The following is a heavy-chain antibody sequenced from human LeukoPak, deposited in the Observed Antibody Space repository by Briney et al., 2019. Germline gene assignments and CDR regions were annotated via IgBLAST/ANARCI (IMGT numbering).Heavy chain of an antibody. Sequence: GGSLRLSCAASGFTFSDYYMSWIRQAPGKGLEWVSYISGSGSTIYYADSVKGRFTISRDNAKNSLYLQMNSLRAEDTAVYYCARDRQVSATVTTGYYYYYGMDVWGQGTTVTVSS. CDR1: GFTFSDYY. D-gene: IGHD4-17*01. V-gene: IGHV3-11*01. J-gene: IGHJ6*02. CDR3: ARDRQVSATVTTGYYYYYGMDV. CDR2: ISGSGSTI.